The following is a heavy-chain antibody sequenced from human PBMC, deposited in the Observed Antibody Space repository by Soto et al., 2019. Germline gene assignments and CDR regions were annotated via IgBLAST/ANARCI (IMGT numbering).Heavy chain of an antibody. CDR1: GFTLSGYA. CDR3: ARRARPDFYYMDV. V-gene: IGHV3-64*01. D-gene: IGHD6-6*01. CDR2: ISSNGVGT. J-gene: IGHJ6*03. Sequence: EVQLAESGGGLAQPGGSLRLSCAASGFTLSGYAMDWVRQAPGKGLEYVSGISSNGVGTYYANSVQGRFTISRDNSKNTVSFQMGSLRPEGMAVYYCARRARPDFYYMDVWGKGTTVTVSS.